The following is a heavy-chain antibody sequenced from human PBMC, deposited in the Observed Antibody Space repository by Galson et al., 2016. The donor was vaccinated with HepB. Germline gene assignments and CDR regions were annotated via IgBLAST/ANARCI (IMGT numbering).Heavy chain of an antibody. V-gene: IGHV5-51*03. CDR1: GFTFTTYW. J-gene: IGHJ4*02. CDR2: IYPDDSDT. Sequence: QSGAEVKKPGESLKISCVTSGFTFTTYWIGWVRQTPGKGLEWLGNIYPDDSDTRYSPSFEVHVIMSAYKATNTVYLQWSRLEASDTAMYYCAGEDLRGGFDHWGQGTPVIVSS. D-gene: IGHD3-16*01. CDR3: AGEDLRGGFDH.